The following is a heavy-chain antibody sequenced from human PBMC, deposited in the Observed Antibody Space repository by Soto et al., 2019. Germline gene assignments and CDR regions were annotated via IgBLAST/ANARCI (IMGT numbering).Heavy chain of an antibody. D-gene: IGHD2-21*01. Sequence: QIQLVQSGAEVKKPGASVKVSCKTSGFTFKGYYIYWVRQAPGQGLELMGWISTYNGITQYTESLQDRVTMTIETSASTAHLELRSLTSEDTAAYFCVRGDTYYSEWYFQYWGQGTLVIVSS. CDR3: VRGDTYYSEWYFQY. CDR2: ISTYNGIT. V-gene: IGHV1-18*01. J-gene: IGHJ4*02. CDR1: GFTFKGYY.